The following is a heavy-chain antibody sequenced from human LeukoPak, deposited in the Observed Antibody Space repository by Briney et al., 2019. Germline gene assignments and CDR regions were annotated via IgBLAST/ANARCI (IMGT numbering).Heavy chain of an antibody. V-gene: IGHV4-34*01. Sequence: SETLSLTCAVYGGSFSGYYWSWIRQPPGKGLEWIGEINHSGSTNYNPSLKSRVTISVDTSKNQFSLKLSSVTAADTAVYYCARVPYDFWSGYLARTYNWFDPWGQGTLVTVSS. CDR1: GGSFSGYY. CDR2: INHSGST. J-gene: IGHJ5*02. D-gene: IGHD3-3*01. CDR3: ARVPYDFWSGYLARTYNWFDP.